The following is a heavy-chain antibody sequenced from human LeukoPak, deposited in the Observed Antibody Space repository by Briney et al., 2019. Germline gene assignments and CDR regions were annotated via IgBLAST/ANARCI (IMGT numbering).Heavy chain of an antibody. D-gene: IGHD3-3*01. V-gene: IGHV4-4*07. CDR2: IYISGST. CDR3: ARSWSGSVTAADI. J-gene: IGHJ3*02. CDR1: GGSISGHY. Sequence: SETLSLTCTVSGGSISGHYWTWIRQPVGKGLEWIGRIYISGSTGYNPSLKSRVTMSVDTSKNQFSLKLTSVTAADTAMYYCARSWSGSVTAADIWGQGTMVTVS.